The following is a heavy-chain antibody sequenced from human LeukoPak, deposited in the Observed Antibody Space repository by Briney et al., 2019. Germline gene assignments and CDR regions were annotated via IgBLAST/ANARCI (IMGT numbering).Heavy chain of an antibody. Sequence: ASVKVSCKASGYTFTSYAMHWVRQAPGQRLEWMGWINAGNGNTKYSQKFQGRVTITADESTSTAYMELSSLRSEDTAVYYCARARSSGWYILDYWGQGTLVAVSS. CDR2: INAGNGNT. CDR3: ARARSSGWYILDY. J-gene: IGHJ4*02. CDR1: GYTFTSYA. V-gene: IGHV1-3*01. D-gene: IGHD6-19*01.